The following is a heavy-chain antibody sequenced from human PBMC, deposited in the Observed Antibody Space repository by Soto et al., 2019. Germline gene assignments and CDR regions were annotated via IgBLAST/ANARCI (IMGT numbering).Heavy chain of an antibody. V-gene: IGHV3-30*18. D-gene: IGHD6-13*01. Sequence: QVQLVESGGGVVQPGRSLRLSCAASGFTFSSYGMHWVRQAPGKGLEWVAVISYDGSNKYYADSVKGRFTISRDNSKNTLYLQMNSPRAEDTAVYYCAKVSDSSSWYGSRAWDWYFDLWGRGTLVTVSS. CDR3: AKVSDSSSWYGSRAWDWYFDL. CDR1: GFTFSSYG. CDR2: ISYDGSNK. J-gene: IGHJ2*01.